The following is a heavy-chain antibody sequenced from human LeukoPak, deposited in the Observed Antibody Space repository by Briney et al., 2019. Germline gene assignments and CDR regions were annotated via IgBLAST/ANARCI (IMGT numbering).Heavy chain of an antibody. J-gene: IGHJ4*02. V-gene: IGHV3-23*01. CDR1: GFTFSSYA. Sequence: GGSLRLSCAAPGFTFSSYAMSWVRQAPGKGLEWVSAISGSGGSTYYADSVKGRFTISRDNSKNTLYLQMNSLRAEDTAVYYCAKRYCSGGSCYFDYWGQGTLVTVSS. CDR2: ISGSGGST. CDR3: AKRYCSGGSCYFDY. D-gene: IGHD2-15*01.